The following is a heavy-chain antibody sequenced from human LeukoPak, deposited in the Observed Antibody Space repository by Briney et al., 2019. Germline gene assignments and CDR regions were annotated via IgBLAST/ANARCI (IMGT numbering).Heavy chain of an antibody. Sequence: GGSLRLSCAASGFSFSSYSMNWVRQAPGKGLEWVSYISSSSRTIFYADSVKGRFTISRDNSKNTLYLQMNSLRAEDTAVYYCAKDVGFDIVVVPLDPWGQGTLVTVSS. J-gene: IGHJ5*02. V-gene: IGHV3-48*01. CDR1: GFSFSSYS. CDR3: AKDVGFDIVVVPLDP. CDR2: ISSSSRTI. D-gene: IGHD2-2*01.